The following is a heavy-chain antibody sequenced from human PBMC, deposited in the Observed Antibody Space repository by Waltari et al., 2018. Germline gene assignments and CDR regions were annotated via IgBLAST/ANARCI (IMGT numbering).Heavy chain of an antibody. J-gene: IGHJ6*02. CDR2: IKQDGSEK. CDR3: ARDMADYSTATYYYYGMDV. CDR1: GFTFSSYW. Sequence: EVQLVESGGGLVQPGGSLRLSCAASGFTFSSYWMSWVRQAPGKGREWVANIKQDGSEKYYVDSVKGRFTIPRDNANNSLYLQMNSLRAEDTAVYYCARDMADYSTATYYYYGMDVWGQGTTVTVSS. V-gene: IGHV3-7*01. D-gene: IGHD4-4*01.